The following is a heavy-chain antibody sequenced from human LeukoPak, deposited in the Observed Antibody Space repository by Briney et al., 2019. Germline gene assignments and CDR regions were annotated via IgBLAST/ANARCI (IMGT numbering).Heavy chain of an antibody. CDR2: IYTSGST. CDR3: ARDTYYYGSGSPYFDY. CDR1: GGSISSYY. J-gene: IGHJ4*02. V-gene: IGHV4-4*07. D-gene: IGHD3-10*01. Sequence: SETLSLTCTVSGGSISSYYWSWIRQPAGKGLEWIGRIYTSGSTNYNPSLKSRVTMSVDTSKNQFSLKLSSVTAADTAVYYCARDTYYYGSGSPYFDYWGQGTLVTVSS.